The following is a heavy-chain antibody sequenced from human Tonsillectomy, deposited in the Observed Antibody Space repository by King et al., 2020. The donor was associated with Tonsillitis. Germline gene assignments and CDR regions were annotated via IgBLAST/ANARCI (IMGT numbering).Heavy chain of an antibody. CDR1: GYSFTSYW. CDR2: IDPSDSYT. V-gene: IGHV5-10-1*01. CDR3: ARLCYSGSGGYYYYMDV. J-gene: IGHJ6*03. Sequence: EGQLVQSGAEVKKPGESLRISCKGSGYSFTSYWISWVRQMPGKGLEWMGRIDPSDSYTDYSPSFQGHVTISADKSISTAYLQWSSLKASDTAMYYCARLCYSGSGGYYYYMDVWGKGTTVTVSS. D-gene: IGHD3-10*01.